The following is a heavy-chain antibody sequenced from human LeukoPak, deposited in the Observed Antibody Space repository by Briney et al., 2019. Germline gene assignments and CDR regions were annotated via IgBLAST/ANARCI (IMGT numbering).Heavy chain of an antibody. CDR1: GFTFDDYA. Sequence: GGSLRLSCAASGFTFDDYAMHWVRQAPGKGLEWVSGISWNSGSIGYADSVKGRFTISRDNAKNPLYLQMNSLRAEDTALYYCAKDIKGYGSSFDYWGQGTLVTVSS. CDR3: AKDIKGYGSSFDY. CDR2: ISWNSGSI. D-gene: IGHD3-10*01. J-gene: IGHJ4*02. V-gene: IGHV3-9*01.